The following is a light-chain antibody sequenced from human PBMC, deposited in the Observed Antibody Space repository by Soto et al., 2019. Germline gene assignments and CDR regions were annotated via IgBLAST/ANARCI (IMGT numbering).Light chain of an antibody. J-gene: IGLJ3*02. CDR2: DVS. CDR3: SSHTTSTPWV. CDR1: SSDVGGYNY. Sequence: QSVLTQPASVSGSPGQSITISCTGTSSDVGGYNYVSWYQQHPGKAPKLMIYDVSNRPSGVSNRFSGSKSGNTASLTISGFQAEDEADYYCSSHTTSTPWVFGGGTQLTVL. V-gene: IGLV2-14*01.